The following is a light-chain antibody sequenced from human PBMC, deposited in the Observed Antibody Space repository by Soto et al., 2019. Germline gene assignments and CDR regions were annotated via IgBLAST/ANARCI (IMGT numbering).Light chain of an antibody. J-gene: IGKJ2*01. CDR1: QSLNSW. Sequence: DIQMTQSPSTLSASVGDRVSITCRASQSLNSWLAWYQQKPGKAPKLLIYKTSTLESGVPSRFSGSGSGTAFTLTIINLQPDDFATYYGQQYNTYSFGQGTKLEIK. CDR2: KTS. V-gene: IGKV1-5*03. CDR3: QQYNTYS.